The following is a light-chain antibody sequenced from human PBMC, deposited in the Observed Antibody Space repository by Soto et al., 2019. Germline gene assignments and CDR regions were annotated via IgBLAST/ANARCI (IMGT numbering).Light chain of an antibody. CDR2: RTN. CDR1: TGAVTSDYY. CDR3: VLLCSGEWV. V-gene: IGLV7-43*01. J-gene: IGLJ3*02. Sequence: QAVVTQEPSLTVSPGGTVTLTYALTTGAVTSDYYPNWFQRKPGQALRTLIYRTNNKHSWTPARFSGSLLGGKAALTLSGVQPEDEADYYCVLLCSGEWVFGGGTKVTVL.